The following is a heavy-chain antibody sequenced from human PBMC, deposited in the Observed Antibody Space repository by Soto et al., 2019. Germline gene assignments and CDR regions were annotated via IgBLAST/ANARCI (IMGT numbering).Heavy chain of an antibody. Sequence: PGGSLRLSCAASGFTFSSYGMHWVRQAPGKGLEWVAVIWYDGSNKYYADSVKGRFTISRDNSKNTLYLQMNSLRAEDTAVYYCARETLPAVTPHYYGMDVWGQGTTVTVSS. V-gene: IGHV3-33*01. CDR2: IWYDGSNK. D-gene: IGHD2-15*01. CDR3: ARETLPAVTPHYYGMDV. CDR1: GFTFSSYG. J-gene: IGHJ6*02.